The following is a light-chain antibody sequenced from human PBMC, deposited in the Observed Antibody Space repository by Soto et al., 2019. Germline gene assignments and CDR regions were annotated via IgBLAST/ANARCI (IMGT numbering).Light chain of an antibody. Sequence: QSVPTQPASVPGYSGQSITISCTGTRGHVGGHNYVSWYQQHPGKAPKLIIYEVTNRASGVSNRFSGFKSGNTASLTISGLQAEDEADYYCTSYTRSATPYIYGSGTKVTVL. J-gene: IGLJ1*01. V-gene: IGLV2-14*01. CDR3: TSYTRSATPYI. CDR2: EVT. CDR1: RGHVGGHNY.